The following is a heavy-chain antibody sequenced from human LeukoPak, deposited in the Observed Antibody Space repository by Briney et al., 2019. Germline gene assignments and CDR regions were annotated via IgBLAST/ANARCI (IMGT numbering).Heavy chain of an antibody. CDR3: ASQIYCSGGSCYEPFDY. Sequence: PSETLSLTCTVSGGSISSYYWSWLRQPPGKGLEWIGYIYYSGSTNYNPSLKSRVTISVDTSKNQFSLKLSSVTAADTAVYYCASQIYCSGGSCYEPFDYWGQGTLVTVSS. D-gene: IGHD2-15*01. CDR1: GGSISSYY. CDR2: IYYSGST. V-gene: IGHV4-59*08. J-gene: IGHJ4*02.